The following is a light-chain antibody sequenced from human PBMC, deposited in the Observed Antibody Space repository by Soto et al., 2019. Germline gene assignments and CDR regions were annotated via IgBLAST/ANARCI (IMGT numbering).Light chain of an antibody. V-gene: IGKV3-11*01. J-gene: IGKJ5*01. CDR2: DAS. Sequence: EIVLTQSPDTLSLSPGERATLSCRASQSISIDLAWYQHKPGQAPRLLIDDASTRATGIPARFSGSGSGTDFTLTISSLEPEDFAVYYCQHLRTFGQGTRLEIK. CDR1: QSISID. CDR3: QHLRT.